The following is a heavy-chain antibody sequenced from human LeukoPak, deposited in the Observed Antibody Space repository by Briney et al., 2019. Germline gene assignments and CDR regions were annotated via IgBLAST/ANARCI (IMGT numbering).Heavy chain of an antibody. CDR3: ADTYGN. J-gene: IGHJ4*02. CDR1: GASVNSDSYH. D-gene: IGHD5-18*01. CDR2: IFNSGTT. V-gene: IGHV4-30-4*08. Sequence: PSETLSLTCTVTGASVNSDSYHWSWIRQPPGQGLEWIGYIFNSGTTYYIPSLRSRVIISLDTSKNQFSLKMSSVTAADTAVYFCADTYGNWGQGTLVTVSS.